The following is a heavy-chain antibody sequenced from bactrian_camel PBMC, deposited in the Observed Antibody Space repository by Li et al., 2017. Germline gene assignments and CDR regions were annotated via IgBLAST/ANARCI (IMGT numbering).Heavy chain of an antibody. CDR1: GSTYSTNC. D-gene: IGHD2*01. Sequence: VQLVESGGGSVQTGGSLRLSCTASGSTYSTNCMGWIRQAPGKEREGVAMIDGDGRTTFADSVKGRFTTSQDNAKKTLFLQMNSLKPEGTAMYYCALDFRGGDCYRIRYKYDYWGHGTQVTVS. CDR3: ALDFRGGDCYRIRYKYDY. V-gene: IGHV3S44*01. CDR2: MIDGDGRT. J-gene: IGHJ4*01.